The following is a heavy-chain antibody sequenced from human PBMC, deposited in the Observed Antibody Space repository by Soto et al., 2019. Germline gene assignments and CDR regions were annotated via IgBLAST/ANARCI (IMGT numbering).Heavy chain of an antibody. CDR1: GFTFSSYS. V-gene: IGHV3-23*01. CDR3: AKHMITFGGVIVRPSDY. CDR2: SSGSGCST. Sequence: PGGSLRLSCAASGFTFSSYSLSWVRQAPGKGLEWVSASSGSGCSTYDADSLKGRFTISRDNSNNTLYLQMNSLRAEDTAVYYCAKHMITFGGVIVRPSDYWGQGTLVTVS. J-gene: IGHJ4*02. D-gene: IGHD3-16*02.